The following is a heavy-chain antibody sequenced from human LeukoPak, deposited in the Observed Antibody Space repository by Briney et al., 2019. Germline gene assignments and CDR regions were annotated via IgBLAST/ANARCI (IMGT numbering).Heavy chain of an antibody. V-gene: IGHV1-69*11. CDR3: ATGTSYRDSFDV. CDR1: GGTFNTYP. J-gene: IGHJ3*01. D-gene: IGHD3/OR15-3a*01. Sequence: ASVKVSCKASGGTFNTYPINWVRQAPGQGLEWMGRIIPILSQSNYAQKFQGTVSITADEFTDTDNMELSSLRSEDTAVYYCATGTSYRDSFDVWGQGTKVTVSS. CDR2: IIPILSQS.